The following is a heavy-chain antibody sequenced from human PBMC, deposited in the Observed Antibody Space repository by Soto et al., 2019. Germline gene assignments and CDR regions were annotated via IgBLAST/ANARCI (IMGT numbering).Heavy chain of an antibody. J-gene: IGHJ4*02. V-gene: IGHV4-34*01. CDR2: INHSGST. Sequence: QVQLQQWGAGLLKPSETLSLTCAVYGGSFSGYYWSWIRQPPGKGLEWIGEINHSGSTNYNPSLKSRVTISVDTSKHQSSLKLSPVTAADTAVYYCARAGRRCSGGSCYSFIFDYWGQGTLVTVSS. CDR3: ARAGRRCSGGSCYSFIFDY. CDR1: GGSFSGYY. D-gene: IGHD2-15*01.